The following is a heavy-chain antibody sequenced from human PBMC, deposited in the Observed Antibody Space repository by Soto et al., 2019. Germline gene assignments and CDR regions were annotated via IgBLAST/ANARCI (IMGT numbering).Heavy chain of an antibody. J-gene: IGHJ6*02. CDR3: ARDHYGDKLFYHYSQVMDF. V-gene: IGHV3-11*01. CDR2: ISSSGSTI. D-gene: IGHD3-10*01. Sequence: PGGSLRLSCAASGFTFSDYHMSWIRQAPGKGLEWVSYISSSGSTIYYADSVKGRLTISRDNAKNSLYLEMNSRRAGDTAGCDDARDHYGDKLFYHYSQVMDFWGPGTTVISSS. CDR1: GFTFSDYH.